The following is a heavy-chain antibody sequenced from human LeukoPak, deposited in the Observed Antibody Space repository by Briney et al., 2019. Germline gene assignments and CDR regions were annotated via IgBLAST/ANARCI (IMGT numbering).Heavy chain of an antibody. J-gene: IGHJ3*02. V-gene: IGHV3-74*01. D-gene: IGHD3-16*02. CDR1: GFSFSSYW. Sequence: HPGGSLRLSCAASGFSFSSYWMHWVRQAPGKGLVWVSSINSDGSSTSYADSVKGRFTISRDNAKNTLYLQMNSLRAEDTAVYYCAREYYDYVWGSYRFDVFDIWGQGTMVTVS. CDR2: INSDGSST. CDR3: AREYYDYVWGSYRFDVFDI.